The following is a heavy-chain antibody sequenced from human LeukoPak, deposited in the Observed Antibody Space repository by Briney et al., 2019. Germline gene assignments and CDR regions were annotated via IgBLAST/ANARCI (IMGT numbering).Heavy chain of an antibody. CDR1: GFTFSTYG. CDR3: AKSRMGAKEKSEGRFGMDV. D-gene: IGHD1-26*01. Sequence: TGGSLRLSCAVSGFTFSTYGMHWVRQAPGKGLEWVAVISYDGSNKYYADSVKGRFTISRDNSKNTLYLQMNSLRAEDTAVYYCAKSRMGAKEKSEGRFGMDVWGQGTTVTVSS. CDR2: ISYDGSNK. J-gene: IGHJ6*02. V-gene: IGHV3-30*18.